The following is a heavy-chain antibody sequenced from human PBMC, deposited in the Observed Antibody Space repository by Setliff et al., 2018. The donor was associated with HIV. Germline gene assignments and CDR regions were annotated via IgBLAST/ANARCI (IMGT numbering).Heavy chain of an antibody. D-gene: IGHD5-18*01. V-gene: IGHV1-69-2*01. CDR2: VDPENHQT. J-gene: IGHJ4*02. CDR1: GSTFTDYF. CDR3: AIGYSHGPNY. Sequence: VKVSFKASGSTFTDYFVHWARQAPGKGLEWMGRVDPENHQTLYAEKLQGRVTITADTSTETAYVELSSLGSEDTAVYYCAIGYSHGPNYWCQGTLVTVSS.